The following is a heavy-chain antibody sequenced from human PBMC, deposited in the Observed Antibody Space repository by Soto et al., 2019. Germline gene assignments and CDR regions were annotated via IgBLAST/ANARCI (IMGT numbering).Heavy chain of an antibody. D-gene: IGHD2-2*01. V-gene: IGHV3-74*01. CDR3: ATSIPVGGGG. CDR1: GFTFSSYW. Sequence: EVHLVESGGGLVQPGGSLRLSCAASGFTFSSYWMHWVRQAPGKGLVWVSRINSDGSSIRYADSVKGRFTISRDNAKNTLELKMNKLRSDDTSVYYCATSIPVGGGGWGQGTLVTVSS. J-gene: IGHJ4*02. CDR2: INSDGSSI.